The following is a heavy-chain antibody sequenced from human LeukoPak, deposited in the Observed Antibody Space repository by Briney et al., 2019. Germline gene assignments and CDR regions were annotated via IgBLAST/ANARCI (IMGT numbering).Heavy chain of an antibody. CDR1: GGSISSYY. D-gene: IGHD2-2*01. J-gene: IGHJ4*02. CDR2: IYYSGST. V-gene: IGHV4-59*01. CDR3: AKDIDQLLFY. Sequence: SETLSLTCTVSGGSISSYYWSWIRQPPGKGLEWIGYIYYSGSTNYNPSLKSRVTISVDTSKNQFSLKLSSVTAADTAVYYCAKDIDQLLFYWGQGTLVTVSS.